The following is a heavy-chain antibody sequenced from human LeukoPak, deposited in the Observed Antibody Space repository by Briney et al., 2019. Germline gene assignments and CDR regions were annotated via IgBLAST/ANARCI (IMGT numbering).Heavy chain of an antibody. CDR2: ITGSGRTT. CDR1: GLTFNNYA. CDR3: AKPTIAAHGGDY. Sequence: GGSLRLSCAASGLTFNNYAMSWVRQAPGKGLEWVSGITGSGRTTYYADSVKGRFTISRDNSKNSLYLQINSLRAEDTAVYYCAKPTIAAHGGDYWGQGTLVTVSS. J-gene: IGHJ4*02. V-gene: IGHV3-23*01. D-gene: IGHD6-13*01.